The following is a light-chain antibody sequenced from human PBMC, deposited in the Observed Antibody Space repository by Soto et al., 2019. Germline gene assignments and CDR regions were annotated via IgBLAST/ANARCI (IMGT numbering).Light chain of an antibody. CDR2: SNN. J-gene: IGLJ1*01. CDR1: SSNIGSNT. Sequence: QSVLTQPPSASGTPGQRVTISCSGSSSNIGSNTVNWYQQLPGTAPKLLIYSNNQRPSGVPDRFSGSKSGTSASLAISGLQSEVEADYYCAAWDDSLNGLFGTGTKVTVL. V-gene: IGLV1-44*01. CDR3: AAWDDSLNGL.